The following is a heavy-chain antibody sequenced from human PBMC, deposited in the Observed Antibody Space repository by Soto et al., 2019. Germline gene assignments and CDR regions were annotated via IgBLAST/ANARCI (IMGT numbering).Heavy chain of an antibody. CDR1: GCSLSNARMG. V-gene: IGHV2-26*01. J-gene: IGHJ4*02. CDR2: IFSNDEK. Sequence: QVTLKESGPVLVKPTETLTLTCTVSGCSLSNARMGVSGIRQPPVKALEWRGNIFSNDEKSYSTVLKARLTXXXXXXXXXXXXXXXXXXXXXTXXXXXXXIPYYGDDTRLFDYWGQGTLVTVSS. D-gene: IGHD4-17*01. CDR3: XXIPYYGDDTRLFDY.